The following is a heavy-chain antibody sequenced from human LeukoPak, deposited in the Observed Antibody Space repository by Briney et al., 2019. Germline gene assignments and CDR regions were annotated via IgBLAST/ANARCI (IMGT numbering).Heavy chain of an antibody. V-gene: IGHV4-31*03. Sequence: SQTLSLTCTVSGGSISSGGYYWSWIRQHPGKGLEWIGYIYYSGSTYYNPSLKSRVTISVDTSKNQFSLKLSSVTAADTAVYYCARGRGDQDAFDIWGQGTMVTVSS. J-gene: IGHJ3*02. CDR1: GGSISSGGYY. CDR2: IYYSGST. CDR3: ARGRGDQDAFDI.